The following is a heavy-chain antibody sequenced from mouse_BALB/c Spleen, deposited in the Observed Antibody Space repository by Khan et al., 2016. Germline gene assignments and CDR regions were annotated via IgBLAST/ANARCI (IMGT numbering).Heavy chain of an antibody. V-gene: IGHV1S41*01. CDR1: GYTFTSYW. CDR3: AREGTVPLMDY. J-gene: IGHJ4*01. D-gene: IGHD1-1*01. Sequence: DLVKPGASVKLSCKASGYTFTSYWINWIKQRPGQGLEWLGRIAPGSGSTYYNDMFKGKATLTVDTSSSTAYIQLSSLSSEDSAVDCCAREGTVPLMDYWGQGTSVTVSS. CDR2: IAPGSGST.